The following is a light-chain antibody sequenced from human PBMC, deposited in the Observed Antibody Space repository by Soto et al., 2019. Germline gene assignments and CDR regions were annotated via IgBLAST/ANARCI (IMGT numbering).Light chain of an antibody. CDR1: SDHINYI. J-gene: IGLJ2*01. CDR2: VEASGTY. V-gene: IGLV4-60*03. Sequence: QAVVTQSSSASASLGSSVKLTCTLSSDHINYIIAWHQQHPGKAPRFLMTVEASGTYNKGSGIPDRFSGSSSGADRYLTISNLQSEDEAQYYCETWDNDTRVFGGGTKLTVL. CDR3: ETWDNDTRV.